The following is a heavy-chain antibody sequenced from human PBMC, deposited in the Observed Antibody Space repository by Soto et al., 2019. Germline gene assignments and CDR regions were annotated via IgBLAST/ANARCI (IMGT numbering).Heavy chain of an antibody. CDR3: ARIALGYCSSTSCPYYYMDV. J-gene: IGHJ6*03. CDR1: GYSFTSYR. D-gene: IGHD2-2*01. CDR2: IYPGDSDT. V-gene: IGHV5-51*01. Sequence: PGESLKISCKGSGYSFTSYRIGWVRQMPGKGLEWMGIIYPGDSDTRYSPSFQGQVTISADKSISTAYLQWSSLKASDTAMYYCARIALGYCSSTSCPYYYMDVWGKGTTVTVSS.